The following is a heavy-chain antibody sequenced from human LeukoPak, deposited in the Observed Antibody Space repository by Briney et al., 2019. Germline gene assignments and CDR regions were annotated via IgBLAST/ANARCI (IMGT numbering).Heavy chain of an antibody. CDR1: GYSITSAYY. CDR2: FFLKGST. J-gene: IGHJ4*02. D-gene: IGHD3-22*01. Sequence: SETLSLTCTVSGYSITSAYYWGWIRQPPGKGREGIGTFFLKGSTYYNPSLKSRVTLSVATSKNQFSLKLTSVIAGDTAIYYCANGGPYEPSAYWGEGTLVTVSS. V-gene: IGHV4-38-2*02. CDR3: ANGGPYEPSAY.